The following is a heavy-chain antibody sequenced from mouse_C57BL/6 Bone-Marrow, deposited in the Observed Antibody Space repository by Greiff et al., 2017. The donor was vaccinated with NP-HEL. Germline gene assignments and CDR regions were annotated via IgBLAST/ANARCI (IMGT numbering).Heavy chain of an antibody. V-gene: IGHV7-3*01. D-gene: IGHD2-3*01. J-gene: IGHJ3*01. Sequence: EVKLVESGGGLVQPGGSLSLSCAASGFTFTDYYMSWVRQPPGKALEWLGFIRNKANGYTTAYSASVKGRFTISRDNSQSILYLQMNALGAEDSATYYCARYDGYYGDWFAYWGQGTLVTVSA. CDR1: GFTFTDYY. CDR2: IRNKANGYTT. CDR3: ARYDGYYGDWFAY.